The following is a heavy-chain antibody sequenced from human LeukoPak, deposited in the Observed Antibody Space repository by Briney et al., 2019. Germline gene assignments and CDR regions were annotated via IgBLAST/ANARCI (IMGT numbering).Heavy chain of an antibody. CDR3: AKSATKYSGYDEYYFDY. CDR2: ISYDGSNK. Sequence: PGGSLRLSCAASGFTFSSYGMHWVRQAPGKGLEWVAVISYDGSNKYYADSVKGRFTTSRDNSKNTLYLQMNSLRAEDTAVYYCAKSATKYSGYDEYYFDYWGQGTLVTVSS. CDR1: GFTFSSYG. V-gene: IGHV3-30*18. D-gene: IGHD5-12*01. J-gene: IGHJ4*02.